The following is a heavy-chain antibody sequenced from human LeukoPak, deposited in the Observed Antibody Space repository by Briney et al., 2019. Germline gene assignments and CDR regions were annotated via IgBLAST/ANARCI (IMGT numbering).Heavy chain of an antibody. CDR3: ARGAPAPGYSGREWGY. J-gene: IGHJ4*02. CDR2: ISAYNGNT. D-gene: IGHD5-12*01. CDR1: GYTFTSYG. V-gene: IGHV1-18*01. Sequence: EASVKVSCKASGYTFTSYGISWVRQAPGQGLEWMGWISAYNGNTNYAQKLQGRVTMTTDTSTSTAYMELRSLRSDDTAVYYCARGAPAPGYSGREWGYWGQGTLVTVSS.